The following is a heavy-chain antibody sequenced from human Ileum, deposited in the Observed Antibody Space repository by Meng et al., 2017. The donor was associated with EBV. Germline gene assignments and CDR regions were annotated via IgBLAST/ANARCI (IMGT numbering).Heavy chain of an antibody. CDR2: ISSSSSYI. V-gene: IGHV3-21*01. Sequence: EVQLVESGGGLVKPGGSLSLSCAASGFTFSSYSMNWVRQAPGKGLEWVSSISSSSSYIYYADSVKGRFTISRDNAKNSLYLQMNSLRAEDTAVYYCARAPPYGPCFDYWGQGNLVTVSS. J-gene: IGHJ4*02. D-gene: IGHD4-17*01. CDR1: GFTFSSYS. CDR3: ARAPPYGPCFDY.